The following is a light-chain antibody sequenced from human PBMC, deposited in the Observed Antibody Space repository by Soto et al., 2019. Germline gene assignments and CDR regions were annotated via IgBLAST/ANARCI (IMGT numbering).Light chain of an antibody. CDR3: SSFAGSSTDV. CDR2: DVS. Sequence: QSALTQPRSVSGSPGQSVTISCTGSSSDIGAYNYVSWYRQHPDKAPKLIIYDVSARPSGVPDRFSGSKSGSTASLTISGLQAEDEAYYYCSSFAGSSTDVFGGGTQLTVL. J-gene: IGLJ2*01. V-gene: IGLV2-11*01. CDR1: SSDIGAYNY.